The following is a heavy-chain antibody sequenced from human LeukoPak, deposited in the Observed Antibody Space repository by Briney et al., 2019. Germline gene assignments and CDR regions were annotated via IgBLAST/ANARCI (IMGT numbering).Heavy chain of an antibody. Sequence: GGSLRLSCAASGFTFSSYSMNWVRQAPGKGLEWVSSISSSSSYIYYADSVKGRFTISRDNAKNSLYLQMNSLRAEDTAVYYCAGEVATIPRVDYWGQGTLVTVSS. D-gene: IGHD5-12*01. CDR3: AGEVATIPRVDY. CDR1: GFTFSSYS. CDR2: ISSSSSYI. V-gene: IGHV3-21*01. J-gene: IGHJ4*02.